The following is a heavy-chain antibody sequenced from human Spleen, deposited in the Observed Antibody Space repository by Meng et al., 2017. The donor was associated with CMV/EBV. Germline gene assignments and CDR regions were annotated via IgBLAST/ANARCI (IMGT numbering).Heavy chain of an antibody. J-gene: IGHJ4*02. CDR1: GDSISRGD. CDR3: AGQSDILTGPEDY. CDR2: IYYTGST. Sequence: SETLSLTCTVSGDSISRGDWSWIRQPPGKGLEWIGYIYYTGSTTYNPSLRSRVTMSIDRFKNQFSLKVTSVTAADTAVYFCAGQSDILTGPEDYWGQGTLVTVSS. D-gene: IGHD3-9*01. V-gene: IGHV4-59*03.